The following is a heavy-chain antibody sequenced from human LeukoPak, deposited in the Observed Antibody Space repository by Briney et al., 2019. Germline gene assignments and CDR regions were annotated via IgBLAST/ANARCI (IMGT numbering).Heavy chain of an antibody. CDR3: ARDLASSDV. Sequence: GGSLRLSCAPSRFTFDDYGMSWVRQAPGEGLKWVSGINWNGVSTGYADSVKGRFTISRDNAKKSMYLQMNSLRAEATALYYCARDLASSDVWGKGTTVTVSS. CDR2: INWNGVST. D-gene: IGHD3-16*01. V-gene: IGHV3-20*04. J-gene: IGHJ6*04. CDR1: RFTFDDYG.